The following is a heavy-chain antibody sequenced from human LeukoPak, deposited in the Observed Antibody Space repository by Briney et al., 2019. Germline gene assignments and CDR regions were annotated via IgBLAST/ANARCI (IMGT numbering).Heavy chain of an antibody. J-gene: IGHJ4*02. D-gene: IGHD6-13*01. V-gene: IGHV4-39*02. CDR2: IYYSGST. CDR1: GGSISSSSSY. Sequence: TLSLTCTVSGGSISSSSSYWGWIRRPPGKGWEWIGSIYYSGSTYYNPSLKSRVTISVDTSKNQFSLKLSSVTAADTAVYYCARDSQSREFDYWGQGTMVTVSS. CDR3: ARDSQSREFDY.